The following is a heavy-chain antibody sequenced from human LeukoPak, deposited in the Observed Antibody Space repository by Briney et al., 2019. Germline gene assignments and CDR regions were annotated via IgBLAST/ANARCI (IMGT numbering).Heavy chain of an antibody. CDR1: GGSISSNNW. V-gene: IGHV4-4*02. J-gene: IGHJ4*02. CDR3: ATNSIGYCSGGSCYQVSDY. Sequence: SETLSLTCAVSGGSISSNNWRSWVRQPPGKGLEGIGEIYHSGSTNYNPSLKSRVTISVDKSKKQFSLKLSSVTAADTAVYYCATNSIGYCSGGSCYQVSDYWGQGTLVTVSS. CDR2: IYHSGST. D-gene: IGHD2-15*01.